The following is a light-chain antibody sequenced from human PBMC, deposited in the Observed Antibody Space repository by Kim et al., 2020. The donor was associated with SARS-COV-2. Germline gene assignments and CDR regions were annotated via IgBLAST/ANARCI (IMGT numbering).Light chain of an antibody. CDR2: SAS. J-gene: IGKJ5*01. V-gene: IGKV3-20*01. Sequence: EIVLTQSPGTVSLSPGERVTLSCRASQSVSSSHLAWYQQRPGQAPRLLIYSASNRAAGIPDRFSGSGSGTDFTLTISRLGPEDFAVYFCQQYCNSPITFAQGTRLEIK. CDR3: QQYCNSPIT. CDR1: QSVSSSH.